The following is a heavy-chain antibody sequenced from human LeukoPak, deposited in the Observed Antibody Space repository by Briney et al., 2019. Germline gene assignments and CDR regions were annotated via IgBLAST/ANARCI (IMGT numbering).Heavy chain of an antibody. CDR1: GFTFSSYA. J-gene: IGHJ4*02. Sequence: GGSLRLSCVASGFTFSSYAMSWVRQAPGKGLEWVSGISGSGGSTYYADSVKGRFTISRDNSKNTLYLQMHSLRTEDTAVYYCAKAGYYYGGFDYWGQGTLVTVSS. CDR3: AKAGYYYGGFDY. CDR2: ISGSGGST. V-gene: IGHV3-23*01. D-gene: IGHD3-22*01.